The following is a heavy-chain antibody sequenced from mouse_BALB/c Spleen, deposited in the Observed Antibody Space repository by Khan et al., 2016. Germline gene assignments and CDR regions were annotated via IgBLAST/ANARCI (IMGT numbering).Heavy chain of an antibody. D-gene: IGHD1-1*02. CDR3: ARSYYCYFAMDY. J-gene: IGHJ4*01. V-gene: IGHV1-77*01. Sequence: QVQLKESGTELPRPGASVKLSCKASGYTFTDYYLHWVKQRTGQGLEWIGEIFPGSGSTYYNAKLKGKASLTADTSHSTAYMQLSSLTSEDSAVYFCARSYYCYFAMDYWGHGASVTVSS. CDR1: GYTFTDYY. CDR2: IFPGSGST.